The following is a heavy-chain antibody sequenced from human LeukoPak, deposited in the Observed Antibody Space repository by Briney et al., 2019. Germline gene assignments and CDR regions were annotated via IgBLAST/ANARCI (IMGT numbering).Heavy chain of an antibody. CDR2: INHSGST. D-gene: IGHD2-2*01. V-gene: IGHV4-34*01. Sequence: SETLSLTCAVYGGSFSGYYWSWIRQPPGKGLEWIGEINHSGSTNYNPSLKSRVTISVDTSKNQFSLKLSSVTAADTAVYYCARAIDRSTSCCDYWGQGTLVTVSA. CDR3: ARAIDRSTSCCDY. CDR1: GGSFSGYY. J-gene: IGHJ4*02.